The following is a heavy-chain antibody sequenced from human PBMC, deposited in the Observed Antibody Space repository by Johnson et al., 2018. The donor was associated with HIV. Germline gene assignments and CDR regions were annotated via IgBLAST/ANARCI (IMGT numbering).Heavy chain of an antibody. CDR2: INSDGSST. CDR3: ARVREWEGGEVGDAFDI. J-gene: IGHJ3*02. Sequence: VQLVESGGGLVQPGGSLRLSCAASRFSFSSYWMHWVRQAPGKGLVWVSRINSDGSSTNYADSVKGRFTISRDNAKNTLYLQMSSLRAEDTAVYYCARVREWEGGEVGDAFDIWGQGTMVTVSS. V-gene: IGHV3-74*01. D-gene: IGHD1-26*01. CDR1: RFSFSSYW.